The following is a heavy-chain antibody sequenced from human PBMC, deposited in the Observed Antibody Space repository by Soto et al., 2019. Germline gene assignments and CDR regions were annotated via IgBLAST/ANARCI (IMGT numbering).Heavy chain of an antibody. CDR1: GYTFTSYG. J-gene: IGHJ4*02. Sequence: QVHLVQSGAEVKKPGASVKVSCKGSGYTFTSYGITWVRQAPGQGLEWTGWISAHNGNTDYAQKLQGRVTVTRDTSTSTAYMELRSLRSDDTAVYYCARGRYGDYWGKGALVTVSS. CDR3: ARGRYGDY. D-gene: IGHD1-1*01. CDR2: ISAHNGNT. V-gene: IGHV1-18*01.